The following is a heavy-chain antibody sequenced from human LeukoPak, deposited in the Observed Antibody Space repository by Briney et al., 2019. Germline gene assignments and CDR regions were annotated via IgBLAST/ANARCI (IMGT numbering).Heavy chain of an antibody. V-gene: IGHV4-34*01. CDR1: GGSFSNYY. D-gene: IGHD3-16*01. Sequence: SETLSLTCAVYGGSFSNYYWSWIRQFPGKGVEWIGEINHSGITNYNPSLKTRVTVSVDTSKNQFSLTLSSVTAADTAVYYCASRGCRLWGQGTLVTVSS. CDR3: ASRGCRL. J-gene: IGHJ4*02. CDR2: INHSGIT.